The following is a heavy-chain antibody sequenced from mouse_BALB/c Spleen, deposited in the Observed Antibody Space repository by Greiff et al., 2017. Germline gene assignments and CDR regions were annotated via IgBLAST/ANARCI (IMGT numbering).Heavy chain of an antibody. CDR3: ARSPNYGNFPYYYAMDY. J-gene: IGHJ4*01. V-gene: IGHV1-54*03. D-gene: IGHD2-1*01. Sequence: VKLQESGAELVRPGTSVKVSCKASGYAFTNYLIEWVKQRPGQGLEWIGVINPGSGGTNYNEKFKGKATLTADKSSSTAYMQLSSLTSDDSAVYFCARSPNYGNFPYYYAMDYWGQGTSVTVSS. CDR2: INPGSGGT. CDR1: GYAFTNYL.